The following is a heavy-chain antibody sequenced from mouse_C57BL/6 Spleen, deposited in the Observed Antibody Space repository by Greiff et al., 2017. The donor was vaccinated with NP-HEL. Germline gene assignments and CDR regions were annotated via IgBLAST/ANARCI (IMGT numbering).Heavy chain of an antibody. CDR2: ISSGSSTI. D-gene: IGHD4-1*01. V-gene: IGHV5-17*01. J-gene: IGHJ1*03. CDR1: GFTFSDYG. Sequence: EVMLVESGGGLVKPGGSLKLPCAASGFTFSDYGMHWVRQAPEKGLEWVAYISSGSSTIYYADTVKGRFTISRDNAKNTLFLQMTSLRSEDTAMYYCARNWDVSWYFDVWGTGTTVTVSS. CDR3: ARNWDVSWYFDV.